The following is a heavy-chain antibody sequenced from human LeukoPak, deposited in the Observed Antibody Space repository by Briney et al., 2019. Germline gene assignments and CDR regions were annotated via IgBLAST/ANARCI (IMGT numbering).Heavy chain of an antibody. J-gene: IGHJ4*02. CDR1: GGSISNYY. V-gene: IGHV4-59*01. CDR3: ATVDYSSSPPQPI. D-gene: IGHD6-6*01. Sequence: PSETLSLTCTVSGGSISNYYWSWIRQPPGKGLEWIGYIYYSGSTNYNPSLKSRVTISVDTSKNQFSLKVSSVTTADTAVYYCATVDYSSSPPQPIWGQGTLVTVSS. CDR2: IYYSGST.